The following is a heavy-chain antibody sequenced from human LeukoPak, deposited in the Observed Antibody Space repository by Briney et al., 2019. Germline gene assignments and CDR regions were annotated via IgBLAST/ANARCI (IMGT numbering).Heavy chain of an antibody. V-gene: IGHV3-74*01. CDR2: INSDGSST. Sequence: GGSLRLSCAASGFTFSSYWMHWVRQAPGKGLVWDSRINSDGSSTSYADSVKGRFTISRDNAKNTLYLQMNSLRAEDTAVYYCARVPAQHIVVVTHDAFDIWGQGTMVTVSS. D-gene: IGHD2-21*02. CDR3: ARVPAQHIVVVTHDAFDI. CDR1: GFTFSSYW. J-gene: IGHJ3*02.